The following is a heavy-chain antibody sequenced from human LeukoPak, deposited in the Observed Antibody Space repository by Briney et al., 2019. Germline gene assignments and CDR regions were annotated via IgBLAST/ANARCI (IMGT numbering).Heavy chain of an antibody. D-gene: IGHD4-17*01. J-gene: IGHJ4*02. CDR1: GGSFSGYY. Sequence: SETLSLTCAVYGGSFSGYYWSWIRQPPGKGLEWIGEINHSGSTNYNPFLKSRVTMSVDTSKNQFSLKLSSVTAADTAVYYCARKDGGYSNYVDYWGQGALVTVSS. V-gene: IGHV4-34*01. CDR2: INHSGST. CDR3: ARKDGGYSNYVDY.